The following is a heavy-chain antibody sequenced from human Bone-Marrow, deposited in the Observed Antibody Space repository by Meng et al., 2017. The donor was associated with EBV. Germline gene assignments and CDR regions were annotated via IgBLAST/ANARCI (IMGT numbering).Heavy chain of an antibody. Sequence: EVHLVESGGGLVQPGGSLKLSCGASGFIFRDSAMHWVCQASGKGLEWVGRVETKASKYATAYAASVKGRFSVSRDDSKNMVFLEMNSLKTEDTARYYCWGDLNFGSYWGQGTLVTVAS. CDR2: VETKASKYAT. J-gene: IGHJ4*02. D-gene: IGHD3-3*01. CDR3: WGDLNFGSY. V-gene: IGHV3-73*01. CDR1: GFIFRDSA.